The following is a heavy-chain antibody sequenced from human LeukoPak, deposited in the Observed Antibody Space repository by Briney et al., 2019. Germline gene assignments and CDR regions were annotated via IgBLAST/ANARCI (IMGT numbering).Heavy chain of an antibody. D-gene: IGHD5-12*01. Sequence: PGGSLRLSCAASRFTFSSYAMGWVRQAPGKGLEWVSSISSSSSTIYYADSVKGRFTISRDNAKNSLYLQMNSLRAEDTAVYYCASLGGYSGYANMDVWGKGTTVTVSS. J-gene: IGHJ6*03. V-gene: IGHV3-48*01. CDR2: ISSSSSTI. CDR3: ASLGGYSGYANMDV. CDR1: RFTFSSYA.